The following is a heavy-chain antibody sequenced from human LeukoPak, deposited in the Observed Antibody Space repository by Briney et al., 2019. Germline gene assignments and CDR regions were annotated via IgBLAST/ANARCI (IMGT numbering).Heavy chain of an antibody. CDR3: AIGHDNNAPIDS. J-gene: IGHJ4*02. V-gene: IGHV1-69*13. CDR2: IIPLFGTT. D-gene: IGHD5-12*01. CDR1: GGAFSSST. Sequence: SVKVSCKASGGAFSSSTITWVRQARGHGLEWMGGIIPLFGTTNYAQKFRGRVTITADAPTSTAYMDLSSLTSDDTAVYFCAIGHDNNAPIDSWGPGTLVTVSS.